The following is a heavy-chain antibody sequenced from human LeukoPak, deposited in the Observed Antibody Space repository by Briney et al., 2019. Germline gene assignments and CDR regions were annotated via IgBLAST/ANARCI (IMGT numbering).Heavy chain of an antibody. J-gene: IGHJ6*02. D-gene: IGHD1-26*01. CDR3: ANVYDSGSYFGYYYGMDV. V-gene: IGHV3-23*01. CDR1: GFTFRSYW. CDR2: ISGSGGST. Sequence: VGALRLSCAASGFTFRSYWMSSVRQAPGKGLERVSAISGSGGSTYYADSVKGRFTISRDNSKNTLYLQMNSLRAEDTAVYYCANVYDSGSYFGYYYGMDVWGQGTTVTVSS.